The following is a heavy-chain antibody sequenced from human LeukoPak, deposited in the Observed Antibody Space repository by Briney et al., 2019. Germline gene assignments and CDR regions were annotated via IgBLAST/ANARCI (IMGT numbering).Heavy chain of an antibody. V-gene: IGHV3-7*01. J-gene: IGHJ6*03. CDR1: GFTFSSYW. CDR3: ARLSVTMVRGVIIPNYYYYYMDV. CDR2: INQDGSEK. Sequence: GGSLRLSCAASGFTFSSYWMSWVRQAPGKGLEWVANINQDGSEKYYVDSVRGRFTISGDNAKNSLYLQMNSLRAEDTAVYYCARLSVTMVRGVIIPNYYYYYMDVWGKGTTVTISS. D-gene: IGHD3-10*01.